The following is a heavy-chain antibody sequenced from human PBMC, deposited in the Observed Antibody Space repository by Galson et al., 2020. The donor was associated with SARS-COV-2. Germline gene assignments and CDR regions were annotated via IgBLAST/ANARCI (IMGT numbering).Heavy chain of an antibody. J-gene: IGHJ4*02. CDR3: AREAEVTAAGNSLDY. CDR2: IWYDGSKK. Sequence: GGSLRLSCAASGFTFRSYGMHWVRQAPGKGLEWVAVIWYDGSKKYYEDSVKGRFTISRDNSKNTLYLQMNSLRAEDTAVYYCAREAEVTAAGNSLDYWGQGTLVTVSS. CDR1: GFTFRSYG. V-gene: IGHV3-33*01. D-gene: IGHD6-13*01.